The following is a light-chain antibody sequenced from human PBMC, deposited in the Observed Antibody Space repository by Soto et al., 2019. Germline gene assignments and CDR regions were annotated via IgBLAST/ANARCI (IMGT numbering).Light chain of an antibody. Sequence: DIQMTQSPSTLSASAGDRVTITCRANQSISNWLAWFQQKPGKAPKLLISEASTLESGVPSRFSGSRSGTEFTLTITTLQPDDFATYYCQQSIGTFGQGTKLEIK. CDR2: EAS. CDR1: QSISNW. J-gene: IGKJ2*01. V-gene: IGKV1-5*01. CDR3: QQSIGT.